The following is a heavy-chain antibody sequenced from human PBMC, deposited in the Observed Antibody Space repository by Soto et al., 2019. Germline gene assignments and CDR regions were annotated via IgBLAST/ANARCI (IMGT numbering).Heavy chain of an antibody. CDR2: IIPILGIA. CDR1: GGTFSSYT. CDR3: ATGTTGTTFYYYGMAV. Sequence: QVQLVQSGAEVKKPGSSVKVSCKASGGTFSSYTISWVRQAPGQGLEWMGRIIPILGIANYAQKFQGRVTITADKSTSTAYMELSSLRSEDTAVYYCATGTTGTTFYYYGMAVWGQGTTVTVSS. D-gene: IGHD1-1*01. V-gene: IGHV1-69*02. J-gene: IGHJ6*02.